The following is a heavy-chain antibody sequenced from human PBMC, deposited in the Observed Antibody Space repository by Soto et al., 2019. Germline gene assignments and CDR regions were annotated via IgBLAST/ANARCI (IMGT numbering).Heavy chain of an antibody. Sequence: GESLKISCKAIGYTFTNYWIGWVRQTPGKGLEWTGIIFPGDSDTRYNPSFEGQVTVSADESISTAYLQWNTLKASDTAMYYCVRPNFGALTHFDFWGQGTLVTVSS. D-gene: IGHD3-16*01. CDR2: IFPGDSDT. CDR3: VRPNFGALTHFDF. CDR1: GYTFTNYW. J-gene: IGHJ4*02. V-gene: IGHV5-51*01.